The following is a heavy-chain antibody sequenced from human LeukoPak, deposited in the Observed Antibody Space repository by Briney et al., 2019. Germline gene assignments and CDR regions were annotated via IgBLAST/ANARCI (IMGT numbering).Heavy chain of an antibody. D-gene: IGHD2-15*01. CDR3: ARPGGCSGGSCYWAFDY. V-gene: IGHV5-51*01. J-gene: IGHJ4*02. CDR1: GDPFISYW. Sequence: GESLPISCQGSGDPFISYWIGWVRQLPGKGLEWMGIIYPGDSDTRYSPSFQGQVTISADQSISTPYLQWSSLKASDTAMYYCARPGGCSGGSCYWAFDYWGQGTLVTVSS. CDR2: IYPGDSDT.